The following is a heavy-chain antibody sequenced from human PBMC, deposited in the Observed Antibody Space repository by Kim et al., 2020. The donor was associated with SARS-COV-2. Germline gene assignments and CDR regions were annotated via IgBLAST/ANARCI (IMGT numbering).Heavy chain of an antibody. V-gene: IGHV1-3*01. J-gene: IGHJ4*02. CDR1: GYTFTSYA. CDR2: INAGNGNT. D-gene: IGHD6-19*01. CDR3: ARGPGSGWFPDY. Sequence: ASVKVSCKASGYTFTSYAMHWVRQAPGQRLEWMGWINAGNGNTKYSQKFQGRVTITRDTSASTAYMELSSLRSEDTAVYYCARGPGSGWFPDYWGQGTLVTVSS.